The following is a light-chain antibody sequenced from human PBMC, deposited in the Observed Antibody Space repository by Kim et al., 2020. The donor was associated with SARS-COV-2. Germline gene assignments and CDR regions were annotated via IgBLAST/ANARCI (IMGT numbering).Light chain of an antibody. CDR2: LNSDGSH. Sequence: SVKLTCALSSGHSSYAIAWHQQQPEKGPRYLMKLNSDGSHSKGDGIPDRFSGSSSGAERYLTISSLQSEDEADYYCQTWGTGIHWVFGGGTQLTVL. CDR3: QTWGTGIHWV. CDR1: SGHSSYA. J-gene: IGLJ3*02. V-gene: IGLV4-69*01.